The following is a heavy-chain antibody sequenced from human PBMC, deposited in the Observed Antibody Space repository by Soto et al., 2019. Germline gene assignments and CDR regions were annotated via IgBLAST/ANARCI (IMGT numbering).Heavy chain of an antibody. J-gene: IGHJ5*02. V-gene: IGHV3-11*01. Sequence: QVQLVESGGGLVKPGGSLRLSCAASGFTFSDYYMSWIRQAPGKGLEWVSYISSSGSTIYYADSVKGRFTNSRDNAKNSLYLQMNSLRAEDTAVYYCARTGRWYDSSAPMRWFDPWGQGTLVTVSS. CDR1: GFTFSDYY. CDR3: ARTGRWYDSSAPMRWFDP. D-gene: IGHD3-22*01. CDR2: ISSSGSTI.